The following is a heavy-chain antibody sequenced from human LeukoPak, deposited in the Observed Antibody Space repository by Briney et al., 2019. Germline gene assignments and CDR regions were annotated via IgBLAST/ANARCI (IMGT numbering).Heavy chain of an antibody. V-gene: IGHV4-34*01. CDR1: GGSFSGYY. D-gene: IGHD2-2*01. Sequence: PSETLSLTCAVYGGSFSGYYWSWIRQPPGKGLEWIGEINHSGSTNYNPSLKSRVTISVDTSKNQFSLKLSSVTAADTAVYYCARATSDIVVVPAANSGFDYWGQGTLVTVSS. J-gene: IGHJ4*02. CDR3: ARATSDIVVVPAANSGFDY. CDR2: INHSGST.